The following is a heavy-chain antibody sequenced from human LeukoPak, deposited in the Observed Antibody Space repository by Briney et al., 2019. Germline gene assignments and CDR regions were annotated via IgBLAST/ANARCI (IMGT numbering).Heavy chain of an antibody. CDR2: ISGSGGST. Sequence: PGGSLRLSCAASGFTFSSYAMSWVRQAPGKGLEWVSAISGSGGSTYYADSVKGRFTISRDNSKNTLYLQMNSLRVEDTAVYYCVRLRGYSYGPPDYWGQGTLVTVSS. V-gene: IGHV3-23*01. D-gene: IGHD5-18*01. J-gene: IGHJ4*02. CDR1: GFTFSSYA. CDR3: VRLRGYSYGPPDY.